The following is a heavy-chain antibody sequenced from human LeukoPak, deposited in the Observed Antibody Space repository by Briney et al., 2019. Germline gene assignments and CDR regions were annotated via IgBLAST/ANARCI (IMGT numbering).Heavy chain of an antibody. V-gene: IGHV3-21*01. CDR3: ARANCSSTSCPDY. D-gene: IGHD2-2*01. J-gene: IGHJ4*02. CDR1: GFTFSSYS. Sequence: PGGSLRLSCAASGFTFSSYSMNWVRQAPGKGLEWVSSISSSSSHIYYADSVKGRFTISRDNAKNSLYLQMNSLRAEDTAVYYCARANCSSTSCPDYWGQGTLVTVSS. CDR2: ISSSSSHI.